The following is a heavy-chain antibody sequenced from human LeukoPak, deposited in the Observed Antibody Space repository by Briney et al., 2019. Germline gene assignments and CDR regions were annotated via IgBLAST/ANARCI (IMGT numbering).Heavy chain of an antibody. J-gene: IGHJ3*02. V-gene: IGHV4-59*11. CDR2: IYYSGKT. D-gene: IGHD3-22*01. CDR3: ARLLDNDSSGDPDTFDM. CDR1: GGSMSSHY. Sequence: PSETLSLTCSVSGGSMSSHYWSWIRQPPGKGLEWIGYIYYSGKTYYNPSLESRVSISVDTSKNHFSLTLTSVTAADTAVYSCARLLDNDSSGDPDTFDMWGQGKMVTVSS.